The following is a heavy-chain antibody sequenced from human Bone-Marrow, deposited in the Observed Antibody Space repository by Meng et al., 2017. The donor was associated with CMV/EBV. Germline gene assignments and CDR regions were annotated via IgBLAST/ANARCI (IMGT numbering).Heavy chain of an antibody. V-gene: IGHV3-43D*03. D-gene: IGHD3-3*01. CDR2: ISWDGGST. CDR3: AKNYDFWSGYEYYYYVVDV. CDR1: GFSFDDYA. Sequence: GESLKISCAASGFSFDDYAMHCVRQAPGKGLEWVSLISWDGGSTYYADSVKGRFTISRDNSKNSLYLQMNSLRAEDTALYYCAKNYDFWSGYEYYYYVVDVWGQGTTITVSS. J-gene: IGHJ6*02.